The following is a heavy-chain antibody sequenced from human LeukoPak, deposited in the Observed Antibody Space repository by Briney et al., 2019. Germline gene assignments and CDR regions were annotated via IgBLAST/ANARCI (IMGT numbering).Heavy chain of an antibody. CDR3: AKPTLYGSSWYFFDY. CDR2: ISFDGSNK. D-gene: IGHD6-13*01. CDR1: GFTFSSYD. V-gene: IGHV3-30*18. Sequence: GGSLRLSCAASGFTFSSYDMHWVRQAPGKGLEWVAVISFDGSNKYYTDSVKGRFTISRDNSKNTLYLQMNSLRAEDTAVYCCAKPTLYGSSWYFFDYWGQGTLVTVSS. J-gene: IGHJ4*02.